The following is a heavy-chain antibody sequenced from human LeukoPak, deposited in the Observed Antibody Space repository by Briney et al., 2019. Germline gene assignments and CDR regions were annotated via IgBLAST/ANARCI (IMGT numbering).Heavy chain of an antibody. J-gene: IGHJ5*02. D-gene: IGHD2-15*01. CDR3: ARQEYCSGGSCYPWFDP. CDR2: IYPADSDI. Sequence: GESLKISCKGSGYSINNYWIGWVRQMPGKGLEGMEIIYPADSDIRYSPSFQGQVTISADKSISTAYLQWSSLKASDTAMYYCARQEYCSGGSCYPWFDPWGQGTLVIVSS. V-gene: IGHV5-51*01. CDR1: GYSINNYW.